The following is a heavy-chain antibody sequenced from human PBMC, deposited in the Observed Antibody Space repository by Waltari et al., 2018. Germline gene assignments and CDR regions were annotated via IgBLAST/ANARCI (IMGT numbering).Heavy chain of an antibody. Sequence: QVQLQESGPGLVKPSRTLSLTCSVSGASVSSDGYSWSWIRQTPGKGLEWIGYIYYSGSTLYNPSLESRAAISVDTSQNQFSLRLTSVTAADTAVYYCVRAPYYYESGTLDEAFDVWGQGTMVTVSS. CDR2: IYYSGST. D-gene: IGHD3-10*01. CDR3: VRAPYYYESGTLDEAFDV. V-gene: IGHV4-30-4*07. CDR1: GASVSSDGYS. J-gene: IGHJ3*01.